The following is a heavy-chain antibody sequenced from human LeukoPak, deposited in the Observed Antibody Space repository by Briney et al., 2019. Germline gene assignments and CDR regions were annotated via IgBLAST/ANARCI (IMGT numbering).Heavy chain of an antibody. J-gene: IGHJ4*02. CDR3: AKEGEWLRAPFDY. CDR2: ISWNSGSI. CDR1: GFTFDDYA. Sequence: PGGSLRLSCAASGFTFDDYAMHWVRQAPGKGLEWVSGISWNSGSIGYADSVKGRFTISRDNAKNSLYLQMNSPRAEDTALYYCAKEGEWLRAPFDYWGQGTLVTVSS. V-gene: IGHV3-9*01. D-gene: IGHD5-12*01.